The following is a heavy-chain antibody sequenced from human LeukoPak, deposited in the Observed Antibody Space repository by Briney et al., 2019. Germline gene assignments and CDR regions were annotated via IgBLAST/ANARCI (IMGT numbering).Heavy chain of an antibody. D-gene: IGHD3-3*01. V-gene: IGHV3-23*01. J-gene: IGHJ4*02. CDR1: GSTFSSYA. Sequence: GGSLRLSCAASGSTFSSYAMSWVRQAPGKGLEWVSAISGSGGSTYYADSVKGRFTISRDNSKNTLYLQMNSLRAEDTAVYYCAKYRRFLEWFDYWGQGTLVTVSS. CDR3: AKYRRFLEWFDY. CDR2: ISGSGGST.